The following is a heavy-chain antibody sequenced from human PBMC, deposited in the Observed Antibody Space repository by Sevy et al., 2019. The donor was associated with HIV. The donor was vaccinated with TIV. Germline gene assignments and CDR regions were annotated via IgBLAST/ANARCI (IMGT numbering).Heavy chain of an antibody. V-gene: IGHV1-18*01. D-gene: IGHD6-13*01. CDR1: GYTFNTYG. J-gene: IGHJ6*02. Sequence: ASVKVSYKASGYTFNTYGISWVRQAPGQGLEWMGWISSYYGNTNFAQKFQGRVTMTTDTITNTAYMELTSLRSDDTAVYYCARERTRWQQLVEYYLGMDVWGQGTPVTVSS. CDR3: ARERTRWQQLVEYYLGMDV. CDR2: ISSYYGNT.